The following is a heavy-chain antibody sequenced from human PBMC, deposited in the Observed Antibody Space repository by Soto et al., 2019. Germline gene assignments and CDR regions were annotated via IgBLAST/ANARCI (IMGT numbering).Heavy chain of an antibody. J-gene: IGHJ4*02. CDR3: ARVLRRASWYDY. Sequence: GGSLRLSCTASGFTFGDYAMSWFRQAPGKGLEWVGFIRSKAYGGTTEYAASVKGRFTISRDDSKSIAHLQMNSLRAEDTAVYYCARVLRRASWYDYWGQGTLVTVSS. D-gene: IGHD6-13*01. V-gene: IGHV3-49*03. CDR2: IRSKAYGGTT. CDR1: GFTFGDYA.